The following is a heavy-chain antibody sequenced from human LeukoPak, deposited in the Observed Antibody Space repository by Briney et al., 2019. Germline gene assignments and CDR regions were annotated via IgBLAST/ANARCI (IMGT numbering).Heavy chain of an antibody. CDR3: ARGPYPRLRAYDILTEPDY. CDR1: GYTFTGYY. J-gene: IGHJ4*02. Sequence: GASVKVSCKASGYTFTGYYMHWVRQAPGQGLEWMGWINPNSGGTNYAQKFQGRVTMTRDTSISTAYMELSRLRSDDTAVYYCARGPYPRLRAYDILTEPDYWGQGTLVTVSS. CDR2: INPNSGGT. V-gene: IGHV1-2*02. D-gene: IGHD3-9*01.